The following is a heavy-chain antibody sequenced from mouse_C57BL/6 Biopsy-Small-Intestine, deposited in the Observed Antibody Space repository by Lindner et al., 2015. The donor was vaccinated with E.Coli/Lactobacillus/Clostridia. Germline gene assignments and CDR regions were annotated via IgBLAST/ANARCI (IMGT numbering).Heavy chain of an antibody. CDR1: GYTFTDYY. CDR3: ARFYYGNSAWFAY. Sequence: VQLQESGPELVKPGASVKISCKASGYTFTDYYINWVKQRPGQGLEWIGWIFPGSGSTYYNEKFKGKATLTVDKSSSTAYMLLSSLTSEDSAVYFCARFYYGNSAWFAYWGQGTLVTVSA. D-gene: IGHD2-1*01. V-gene: IGHV1-75*01. CDR2: IFPGSGST. J-gene: IGHJ3*01.